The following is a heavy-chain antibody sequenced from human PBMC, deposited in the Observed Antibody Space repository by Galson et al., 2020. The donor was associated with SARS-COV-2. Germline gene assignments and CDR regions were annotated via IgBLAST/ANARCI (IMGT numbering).Heavy chain of an antibody. V-gene: IGHV4-34*01. D-gene: IGHD3-16*01. CDR1: GGSFSGYS. CDR3: ARGHRGVVPAHVLGLGPFYAYYYMDV. Sequence: SETLSLTCAVYGGSFSGYSWTWTRQPPGKGLEWIGEINIGGNTNYSPSLRSRVTISVDTSKNQFSLKLTSVTAADTALYYCARGHRGVVPAHVLGLGPFYAYYYMDVWGKWTTVTVSS. J-gene: IGHJ6*03. CDR2: INIGGNT.